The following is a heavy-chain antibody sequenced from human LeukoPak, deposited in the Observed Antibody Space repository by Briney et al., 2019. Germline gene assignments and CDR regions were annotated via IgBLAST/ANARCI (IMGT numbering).Heavy chain of an antibody. Sequence: PGGSLRLSCVASGFSFSHYGMHWVRQAPGKGLEWVSVIYSGGSTYYADSVKGRFTISRDNSKNTLYLQMNSLRAEDTAVYYCARARAGAGTFFFDYWGQGTLVTVSS. V-gene: IGHV3-53*01. CDR1: GFSFSHYG. CDR2: IYSGGST. J-gene: IGHJ4*02. D-gene: IGHD6-13*01. CDR3: ARARAGAGTFFFDY.